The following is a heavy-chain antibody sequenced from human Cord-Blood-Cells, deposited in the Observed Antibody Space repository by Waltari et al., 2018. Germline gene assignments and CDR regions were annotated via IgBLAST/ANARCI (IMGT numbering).Heavy chain of an antibody. CDR3: ARDLPGVALGGKVNWFDP. Sequence: QVQLVQSGAEVKKPGSSVKVSCKASGGTFSSYAISWVRQAPGQGLEWMGGIIPIFGTANYAQKFQGRVTITADESTSTAYMELSSLRSEDTAVYYCARDLPGVALGGKVNWFDPWGQGTLVTVSS. CDR1: GGTFSSYA. J-gene: IGHJ5*02. CDR2: IIPIFGTA. D-gene: IGHD3-16*01. V-gene: IGHV1-69*01.